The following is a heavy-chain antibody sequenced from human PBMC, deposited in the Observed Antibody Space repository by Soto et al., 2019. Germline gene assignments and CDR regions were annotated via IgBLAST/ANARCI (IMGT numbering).Heavy chain of an antibody. CDR3: AEVVPATTLAAAGNYDAFDI. CDR2: IIPVCGTA. V-gene: IGHV1-69*01. D-gene: IGHD6-13*01. J-gene: IGHJ3*02. CDR1: GGTFSSYA. Sequence: QVQLVQSGAEVKKPGSSVKVSCKASGGTFSSYAISWLRQAPGQGLEWMGGIIPVCGTANYAQKCQGRVTITADESTSKASMGLSSLRSEDTGVYYCAEVVPATTLAAAGNYDAFDIWGQGTMVTVSS.